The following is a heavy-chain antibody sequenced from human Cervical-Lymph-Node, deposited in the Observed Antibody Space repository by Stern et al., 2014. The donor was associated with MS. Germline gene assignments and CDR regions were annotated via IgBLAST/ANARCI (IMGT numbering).Heavy chain of an antibody. CDR3: AHRPPRRIAVADDAFDI. CDR2: IYWDDDK. Sequence: ESGPTLVKPTQTLTLTCTFSGFSLRTSGVGVGWIRQPPGKALEWLALIYWDDDKRYSPSLKSRLTITKDTSKNQVVLTMTNMDPVDTATYYCAHRPPRRIAVADDAFDIWGQGTMVTVSS. D-gene: IGHD6-19*01. CDR1: GFSLRTSGVG. J-gene: IGHJ3*02. V-gene: IGHV2-5*02.